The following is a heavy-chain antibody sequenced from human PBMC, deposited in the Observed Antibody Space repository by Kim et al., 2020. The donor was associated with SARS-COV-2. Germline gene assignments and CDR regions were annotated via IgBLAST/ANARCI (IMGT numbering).Heavy chain of an antibody. CDR3: ARDRSSVGWLQFYAFDI. CDR2: IYYSGST. Sequence: SETLSLTCTVSGGSISSGGYYWSWIRQHPGKGLEWIGYIYYSGSTYYNPSLKSRVTISVDTSKNQFSLKLSSVTAADTAVYYCARDRSSVGWLQFYAFDIWGQGTMVTVSS. J-gene: IGHJ3*02. V-gene: IGHV4-31*03. CDR1: GGSISSGGYY. D-gene: IGHD5-12*01.